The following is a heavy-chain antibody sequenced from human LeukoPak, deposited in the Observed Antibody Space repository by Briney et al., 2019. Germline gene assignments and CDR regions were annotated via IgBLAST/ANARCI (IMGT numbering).Heavy chain of an antibody. V-gene: IGHV4-59*01. J-gene: IGHJ5*02. Sequence: SETLSLTCTVSGDSISSYYWSWIRQPPGKGLEWIGYIYYSGSTNYNPSLKSRVTISVDTSKNQFSLKLSSVTAADTAVYYCARIWSGFCLDPWGQGTLVTVSS. CDR3: ARIWSGFCLDP. D-gene: IGHD3-3*01. CDR2: IYYSGST. CDR1: GDSISSYY.